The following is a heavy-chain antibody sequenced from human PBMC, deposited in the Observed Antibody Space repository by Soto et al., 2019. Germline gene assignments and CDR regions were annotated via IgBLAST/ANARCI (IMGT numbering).Heavy chain of an antibody. V-gene: IGHV4-31*03. CDR3: ARLRIATNNYKWFDP. CDR1: GAALNSGNYY. J-gene: IGHJ5*02. Sequence: SETLSLTCSVSGAALNSGNYYWSWIRQVPGKGLEWIGHIYATGAVDYNPSLRDRITISQDTSERQFSLNLRLVTAADTAVYYCARLRIATNNYKWFDPWGQGTLVSV. D-gene: IGHD2-21*01. CDR2: IYATGAV.